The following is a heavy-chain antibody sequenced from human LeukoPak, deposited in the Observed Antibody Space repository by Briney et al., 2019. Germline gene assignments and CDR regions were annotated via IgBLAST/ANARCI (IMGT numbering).Heavy chain of an antibody. CDR3: AKVRHTGYYYDAFDI. V-gene: IGHV3-23*01. Sequence: PGGSLRPSCAASGFTFRTYAMTWVRQAPGKGLEWVSGTSGSGGRTFYADSVRGRFTISRDNSKNTLFLQINSLRAEDTAMYYCAKVRHTGYYYDAFDIWGQGTMVTVSS. D-gene: IGHD3-22*01. CDR1: GFTFRTYA. CDR2: TSGSGGRT. J-gene: IGHJ3*02.